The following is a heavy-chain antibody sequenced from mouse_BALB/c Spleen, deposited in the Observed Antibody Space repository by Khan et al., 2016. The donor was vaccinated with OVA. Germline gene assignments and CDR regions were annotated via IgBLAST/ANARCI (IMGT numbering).Heavy chain of an antibody. CDR3: ARAYYGNYREAMDY. J-gene: IGHJ4*01. CDR2: IWGDGTT. Sequence: VELVESGPGLVAPSQSLSITCTVSGFSLTGYGVNWVRQPPGKGLEWLGMIWGDGTTDYNSALNSRLSISKDNSKSQVFLKMNSLQTDDTARYYCARAYYGNYREAMDYWGQGASATVSS. CDR1: GFSLTGYG. D-gene: IGHD2-10*01. V-gene: IGHV2-6-7*01.